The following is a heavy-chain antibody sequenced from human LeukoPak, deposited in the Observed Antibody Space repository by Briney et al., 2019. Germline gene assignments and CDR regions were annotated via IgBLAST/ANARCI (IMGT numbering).Heavy chain of an antibody. CDR2: ISAYNGNT. J-gene: IGHJ3*02. CDR1: GYTFTSYG. CDR3: ARELTMIVVVRRVHAFDI. Sequence: ASVKVSCKASGYTFTSYGISWVRQAPGQGLEWMGWISAYNGNTNYAQKLQGRVTMTTDTSTSTAYMELRSLRSDDTAVYYCARELTMIVVVRRVHAFDIWGQGTMVTISS. V-gene: IGHV1-18*01. D-gene: IGHD3-22*01.